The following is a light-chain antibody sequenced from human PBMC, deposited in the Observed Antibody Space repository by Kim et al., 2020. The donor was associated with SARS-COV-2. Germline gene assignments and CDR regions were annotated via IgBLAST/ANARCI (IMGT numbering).Light chain of an antibody. CDR3: QQYDRPPFT. Sequence: DIELTQSPGTLSLSPGERATLSCRASQSVAPNRFAWFQQTPGQAPRLLIYGTSSRATGIPDRFSASESGTDFTLTISRLEPEDFAVYFCQQYDRPPFTFGQGTKLEIK. J-gene: IGKJ2*01. CDR2: GTS. CDR1: QSVAPNR. V-gene: IGKV3-20*01.